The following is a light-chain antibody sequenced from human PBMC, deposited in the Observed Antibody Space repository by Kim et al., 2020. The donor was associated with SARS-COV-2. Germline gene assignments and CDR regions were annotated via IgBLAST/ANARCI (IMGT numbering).Light chain of an antibody. Sequence: PGERATLSCRASQSISSSTLVWYQQKPGQPPRLLVYAASKRATAVPDRFSGSGSGTDFTLTIGRLEPDDFAVYYCQHYSTSPPILSFGGGTK. CDR3: QHYSTSPPILS. CDR1: QSISSST. CDR2: AAS. J-gene: IGKJ4*01. V-gene: IGKV3-20*01.